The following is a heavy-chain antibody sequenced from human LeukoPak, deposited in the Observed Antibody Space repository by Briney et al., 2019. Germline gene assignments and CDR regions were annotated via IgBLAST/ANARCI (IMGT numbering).Heavy chain of an antibody. Sequence: GSVKVSCKASGYTFTGYYMHWVRQAPGQGLEWMGWINPNSGCTNYANKFQGRVTITRDTSISTAYMELSRLRSDDRAVYYCARGMGGKLWWPGVFDMWGQGTMVTVSS. CDR2: INPNSGCT. CDR1: GYTFTGYY. CDR3: ARGMGGKLWWPGVFDM. D-gene: IGHD2-21*01. J-gene: IGHJ3*02. V-gene: IGHV1-2*02.